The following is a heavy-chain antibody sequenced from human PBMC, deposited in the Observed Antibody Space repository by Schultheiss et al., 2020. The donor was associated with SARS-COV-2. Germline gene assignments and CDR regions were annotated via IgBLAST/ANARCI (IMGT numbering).Heavy chain of an antibody. CDR3: ARGVAVAYYYYYYMDV. CDR1: GGSIGGYY. V-gene: IGHV4-34*01. D-gene: IGHD2-15*01. J-gene: IGHJ6*03. Sequence: SETLSLTCTVSGGSIGGYYWSWIRQPPGKGLEWIGEINHSGSTNYNPSLKSRVTISVDTSKNQFSLKLSSVTAADTAVYYCARGVAVAYYYYYYMDVWGKGTTVTVSS. CDR2: INHSGST.